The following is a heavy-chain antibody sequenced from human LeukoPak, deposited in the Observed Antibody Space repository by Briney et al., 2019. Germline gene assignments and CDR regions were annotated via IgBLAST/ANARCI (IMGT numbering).Heavy chain of an antibody. Sequence: GGSLRLSCAASGFTFSSYAMHWVRQAPGKGLEWVAVISYDGSKKYYADSVKGRFTISRDNSKNTLYLQMNSLRAEDTAVYYCAGTYCGGDCYAAAFDIWGQGTMVTVSS. D-gene: IGHD2-21*02. CDR1: GFTFSSYA. V-gene: IGHV3-30*01. J-gene: IGHJ3*02. CDR3: AGTYCGGDCYAAAFDI. CDR2: ISYDGSKK.